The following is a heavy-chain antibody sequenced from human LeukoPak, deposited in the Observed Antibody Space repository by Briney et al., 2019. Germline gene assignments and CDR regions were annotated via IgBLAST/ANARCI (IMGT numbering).Heavy chain of an antibody. V-gene: IGHV1-69*05. Sequence: ASMKVSCKASGGTFSSYAISWVRQAPGQGLEWMGGFIPIFGTANYAQKFQGRVTITTDESTSTAYMELSSLRSEDTAVYYCARASGWNQNYFDYWGQGTLVTVSS. CDR2: FIPIFGTA. CDR1: GGTFSSYA. J-gene: IGHJ4*02. CDR3: ARASGWNQNYFDY. D-gene: IGHD6-19*01.